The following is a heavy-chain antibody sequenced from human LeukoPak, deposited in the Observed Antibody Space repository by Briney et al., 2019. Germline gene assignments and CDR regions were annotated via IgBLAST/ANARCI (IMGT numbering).Heavy chain of an antibody. J-gene: IGHJ1*01. V-gene: IGHV3-7*01. CDR2: IRHDGSQT. CDR3: ATGANRFQF. D-gene: IGHD1-14*01. CDR1: GFIFTDSW. Sequence: GGSLTLSCAASGFIFTDSWMSWVRQAPGKGLEWVANIRHDGSQTYYLDSVKGRITISRDNAKNEVYLEMNNLRGADTAVYYCATGANRFQFWGQGTLDAVSS.